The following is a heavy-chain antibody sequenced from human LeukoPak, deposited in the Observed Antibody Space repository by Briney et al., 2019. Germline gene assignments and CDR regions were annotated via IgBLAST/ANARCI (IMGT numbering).Heavy chain of an antibody. V-gene: IGHV3-21*01. D-gene: IGHD1-26*01. Sequence: GGSLRLSCVVSGCSFSTYTMNWLRQAPGKGLEWVSSISSQSSYIYQADSVKGRFTISRDNAYNSLYLQMNSLRAEDTAVNYCARDGDGSPYYFDQWGQGTLVTVSS. CDR3: ARDGDGSPYYFDQ. J-gene: IGHJ4*02. CDR1: GCSFSTYT. CDR2: ISSQSSYI.